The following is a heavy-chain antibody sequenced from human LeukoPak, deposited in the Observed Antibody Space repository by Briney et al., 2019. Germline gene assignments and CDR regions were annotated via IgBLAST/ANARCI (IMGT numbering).Heavy chain of an antibody. J-gene: IGHJ5*02. D-gene: IGHD5-12*01. CDR2: IIPIFGTA. Sequence: SVKVSCKASGGTFSSYAISWVRQAPGQGLEWMGGIIPIFGTANYAQKFQGRVTITADESTSTAYMELSSLRSEDTAVYYCARSGYVRFWFDPWGQGTLVTVSS. CDR1: GGTFSSYA. V-gene: IGHV1-69*13. CDR3: ARSGYVRFWFDP.